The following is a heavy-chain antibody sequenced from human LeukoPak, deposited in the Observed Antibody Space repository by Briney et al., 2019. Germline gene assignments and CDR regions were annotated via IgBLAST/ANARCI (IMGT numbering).Heavy chain of an antibody. Sequence: TSETLSLTCTVSGGSISSYYWSWIRQPPGKGLEWIGYIYYSGSTNYNPSLTSRVTISVDTSKNQFSLKLSSVTAADTAVYYCARGVYGSSGYYYYYYMDVWGKGTTVTVSS. J-gene: IGHJ6*03. CDR1: GGSISSYY. CDR3: ARGVYGSSGYYYYYYMDV. V-gene: IGHV4-59*01. CDR2: IYYSGST. D-gene: IGHD3-22*01.